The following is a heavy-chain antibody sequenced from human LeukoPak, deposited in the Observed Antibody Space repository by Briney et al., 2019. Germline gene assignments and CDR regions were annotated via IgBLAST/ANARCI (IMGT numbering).Heavy chain of an antibody. CDR3: ARGDDYLPFDH. V-gene: IGHV3-21*01. CDR1: GFIFSAYN. CDR2: ISGSSFNYI. Sequence: GGSLRLSCAASGFIFSAYNMVWVRQAPGRGLEWVARISGSSFNYINYADSVKGRFTVSRDNARNSLYLQMNSLRVEDTGVYYCARGDDYLPFDHWGQGNLVTVSS. J-gene: IGHJ5*02. D-gene: IGHD2/OR15-2a*01.